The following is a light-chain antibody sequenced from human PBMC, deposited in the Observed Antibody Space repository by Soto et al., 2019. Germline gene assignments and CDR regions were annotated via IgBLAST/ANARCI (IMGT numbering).Light chain of an antibody. Sequence: DIQLTQSPSFLSASVGDRVTISCRASQGISDYLAWYQQKPGKAPKLLIYGASTLQSGVPSRFSRSASGTEFNLTISRLQPEDFATYFCQQFNAYPLTFGGGTKLEIK. J-gene: IGKJ4*01. CDR1: QGISDY. V-gene: IGKV1-9*01. CDR3: QQFNAYPLT. CDR2: GAS.